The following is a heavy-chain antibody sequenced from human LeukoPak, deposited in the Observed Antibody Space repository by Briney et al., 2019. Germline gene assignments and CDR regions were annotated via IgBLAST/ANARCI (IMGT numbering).Heavy chain of an antibody. V-gene: IGHV4-4*07. J-gene: IGHJ4*02. D-gene: IGHD2-21*01. CDR2: FYTSGST. CDR3: ARDKRGYSFDY. Sequence: SETLSLTCTVSGGSISSYYWSWIRQPAGKGLEWMGRFYTSGSTNFNPSLKSRVTMSVDTSKNQFSLKLSSVTAADTAVYYCARDKRGYSFDYWGLGTLVTVSS. CDR1: GGSISSYY.